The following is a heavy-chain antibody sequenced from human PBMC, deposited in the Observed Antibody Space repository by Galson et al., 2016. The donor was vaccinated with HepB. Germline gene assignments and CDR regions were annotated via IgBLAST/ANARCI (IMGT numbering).Heavy chain of an antibody. Sequence: SLRLSCAASGFTFSSYGMHWVRQAPGKGLEWVAVISYDGSSKYYADSVKGRFTISRDNSKNTVYLQMNSLAAEDTAVYYCAKIGQRTPHPDYWGQGTLVTVSS. CDR1: GFTFSSYG. CDR3: AKIGQRTPHPDY. J-gene: IGHJ4*02. V-gene: IGHV3-30*18. CDR2: ISYDGSSK.